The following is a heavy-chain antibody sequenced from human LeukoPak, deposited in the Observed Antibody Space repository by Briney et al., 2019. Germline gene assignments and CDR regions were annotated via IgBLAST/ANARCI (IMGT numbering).Heavy chain of an antibody. J-gene: IGHJ6*03. Sequence: SETLSLTCTVSGYSIRSGFYWGWIRQPPGKGLEWIGNIYHSGITYYTPSLKSRVTISVDTSKNQFYLKLSSVTAADTAVYFCARDGEAVAGTYYYYYMDVWGKGTTVTVSS. V-gene: IGHV4-38-2*02. CDR3: ARDGEAVAGTYYYYYMDV. D-gene: IGHD6-19*01. CDR1: GYSIRSGFY. CDR2: IYHSGIT.